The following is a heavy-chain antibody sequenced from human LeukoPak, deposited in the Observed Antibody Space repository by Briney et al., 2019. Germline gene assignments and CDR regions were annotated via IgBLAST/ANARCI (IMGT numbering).Heavy chain of an antibody. Sequence: SETLSLTCTVSGGSISSYYWSWIRQPPGKGLEWIGYIYYSGSTNYNPSLKSRVTISVDTSKNQFSLKLSSVTAADTAVYYCARHVKDCSSTSCYRYFDYWGQGTLVTVSS. D-gene: IGHD2-2*01. CDR2: IYYSGST. J-gene: IGHJ4*02. V-gene: IGHV4-59*08. CDR3: ARHVKDCSSTSCYRYFDY. CDR1: GGSISSYY.